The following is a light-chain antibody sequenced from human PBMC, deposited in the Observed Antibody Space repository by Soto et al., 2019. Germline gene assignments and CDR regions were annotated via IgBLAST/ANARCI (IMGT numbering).Light chain of an antibody. CDR2: EAN. J-gene: IGLJ2*01. V-gene: IGLV2-23*02. CDR3: YSFAGGATFV. Sequence: QSALTQPASVSGSPGQSITIPCTGTSNDIGGYNLVSWYQQHPGKAPKLIIYEANKRPSGVSDRFSGSRSGTTASLTISALQAEDEADYSCYSFAGGATFVFGGGTKLTVL. CDR1: SNDIGGYNL.